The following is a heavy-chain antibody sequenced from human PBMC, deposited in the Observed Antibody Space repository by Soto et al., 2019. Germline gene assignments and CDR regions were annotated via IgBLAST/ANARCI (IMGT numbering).Heavy chain of an antibody. D-gene: IGHD5-18*01. CDR1: GFTFSSYS. CDR2: ISSSSSYI. V-gene: IGHV3-21*01. CDR3: ARDYIEGTAMVTGAFDI. J-gene: IGHJ3*02. Sequence: GESLKISCAASGFTFSSYSMNWVRQAPGKGLEWVSSISSSSSYIYYADSVKGRFTISRDNAKNSLYLQMNSLRAEDTAVYYCARDYIEGTAMVTGAFDIWGQGTMVTVSS.